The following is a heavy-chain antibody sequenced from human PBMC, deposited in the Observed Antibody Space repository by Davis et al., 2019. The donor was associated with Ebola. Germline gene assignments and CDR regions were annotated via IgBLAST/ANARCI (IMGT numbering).Heavy chain of an antibody. V-gene: IGHV4-34*01. D-gene: IGHD5-12*01. CDR2: INHSGST. Sequence: MPSETLSLTCTVSGGSISSYYWSWIRQPPGKGLEWIGEINHSGSTNYNPSLKSRVTISVDTSKNQFSLKLSSVTAADTAVYYCARGRGWLRCIDPWGQGTLVTVSS. CDR3: ARGRGWLRCIDP. J-gene: IGHJ5*02. CDR1: GGSISSYY.